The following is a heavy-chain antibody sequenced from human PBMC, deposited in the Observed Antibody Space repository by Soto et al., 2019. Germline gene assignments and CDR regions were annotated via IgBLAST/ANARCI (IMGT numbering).Heavy chain of an antibody. J-gene: IGHJ4*01. CDR3: ARRVMAYDILTGYSLFDY. Sequence: PSETLSLTCTVSGGSISSSSFYWGWIRQPPGKGLEWIGSISYSGSTYYNPSLKSRVTISVDTSKNQFSLKLSSVTAADTAVYYCARRVMAYDILTGYSLFDYWGQGTLVTVSS. D-gene: IGHD3-9*01. CDR1: GGSISSSSFY. CDR2: ISYSGST. V-gene: IGHV4-39*01.